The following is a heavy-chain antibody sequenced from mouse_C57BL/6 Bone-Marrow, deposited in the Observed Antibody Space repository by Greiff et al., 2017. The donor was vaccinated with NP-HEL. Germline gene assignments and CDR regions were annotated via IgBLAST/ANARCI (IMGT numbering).Heavy chain of an antibody. Sequence: VQRVESGPGLVAPSQSLSITCTVSGFSLTSYAISWVRQPPGKGLEWLGVIWPGGGATYNSPLKARLSISKDNSKSQVFLKMNSLQADDTARYYCATTGSWFAYWGQGTLVTVSA. V-gene: IGHV2-9-1*01. CDR2: IWPGGGA. J-gene: IGHJ3*01. CDR1: GFSLTSYA. CDR3: ATTGSWFAY. D-gene: IGHD2-2*01.